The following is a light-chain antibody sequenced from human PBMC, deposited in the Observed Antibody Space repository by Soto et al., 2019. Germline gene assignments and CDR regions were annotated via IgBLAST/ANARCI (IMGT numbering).Light chain of an antibody. V-gene: IGKV3-15*01. CDR1: QSVSSN. CDR2: GAS. J-gene: IGKJ4*01. Sequence: EIVMTQSPATLSVSPGERATLSCRASQSVSSNLAWYQQKPGQDPRLLIYGASTRATGIPARFSGSGSGTEFTLTISSLQSEDFAVSYCQQYNNWPLLTFGGGTKVDIK. CDR3: QQYNNWPLLT.